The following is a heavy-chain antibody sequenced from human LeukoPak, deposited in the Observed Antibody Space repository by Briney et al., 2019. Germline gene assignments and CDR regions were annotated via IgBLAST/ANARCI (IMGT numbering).Heavy chain of an antibody. V-gene: IGHV4-38-2*02. CDR2: VYHSGST. Sequence: PSETLSLTCTVSGYSISSGYYWGWIRQSPGKGLEWIGTVYHSGSTYYNPSLKSRITISVDTSKNQFSLKLSSVTAADTAVYYCARHRDGKSRAFDIWGQGTMVTVSS. J-gene: IGHJ3*02. D-gene: IGHD1-26*01. CDR3: ARHRDGKSRAFDI. CDR1: GYSISSGYY.